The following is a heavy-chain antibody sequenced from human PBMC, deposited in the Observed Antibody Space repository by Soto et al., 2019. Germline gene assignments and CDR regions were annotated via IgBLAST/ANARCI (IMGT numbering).Heavy chain of an antibody. J-gene: IGHJ4*02. CDR2: IIPIFGTA. CDR1: GGTFSSYA. D-gene: IGHD2-21*01. Sequence: QVQLVQSGAEVKKPGSSVKVSCKACGGTFSSYAISWVRQAPGQGLEWMGGIIPIFGTANYAQKFQGRVTITADESTSTAYMELSSLRSEDTAVYYCAAPGEVVLADRYYFDYWGQGTLVTVSS. V-gene: IGHV1-69*01. CDR3: AAPGEVVLADRYYFDY.